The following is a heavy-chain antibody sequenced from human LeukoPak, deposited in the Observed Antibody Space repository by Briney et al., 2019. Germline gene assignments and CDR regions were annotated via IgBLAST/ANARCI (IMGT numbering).Heavy chain of an antibody. CDR3: ARVPPPTKDAFDI. Sequence: GGPLRLSCAAPGFTLSSYWTHWGRQAPGKGLGWVSRFNSDGSRTSYADSAKGRFTTSRDNAKNTLYLQMNSLRAEETPVYNCARVPPPTKDAFDIWGQGTIVSVSS. D-gene: IGHD1-26*01. CDR2: FNSDGSRT. CDR1: GFTLSSYW. J-gene: IGHJ3*02. V-gene: IGHV3-74*01.